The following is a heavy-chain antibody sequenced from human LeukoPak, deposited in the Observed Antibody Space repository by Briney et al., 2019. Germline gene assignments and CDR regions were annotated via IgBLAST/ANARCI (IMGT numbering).Heavy chain of an antibody. V-gene: IGHV4-59*08. Sequence: SETLSLTCTVSGDSISSYYWSWIRQPPGKGLEWIGYIYYSGSTYYNPSLKSRVAISVDTSKNQFSLKLRSVTVADTAVYYCASVATLTLGEPCDYWGQGTLVTVSS. CDR3: ASVATLTLGEPCDY. CDR1: GDSISSYY. CDR2: IYYSGST. D-gene: IGHD3-10*01. J-gene: IGHJ4*02.